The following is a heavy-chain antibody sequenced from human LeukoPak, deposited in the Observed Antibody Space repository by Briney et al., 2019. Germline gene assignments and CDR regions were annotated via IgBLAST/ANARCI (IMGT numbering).Heavy chain of an antibody. D-gene: IGHD3-16*01. CDR3: GRAGFGELYPYVDS. CDR1: GFAFSRSA. CDR2: ISYDGGNE. Sequence: GGSLRLSCAASGFAFSRSAMHWVRQAPGKGLEWVALISYDGGNEYYGDSVKGRFTVSRDNSKNTLYLQMSSLRADDTAVYYFGRAGFGELYPYVDSWGQGTLVTVSS. V-gene: IGHV3-30*04. J-gene: IGHJ4*02.